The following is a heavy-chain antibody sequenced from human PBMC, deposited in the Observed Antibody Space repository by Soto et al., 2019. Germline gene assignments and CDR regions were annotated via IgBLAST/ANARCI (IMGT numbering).Heavy chain of an antibody. CDR2: IYWDDDK. Sequence: QITLNESGPTVVRPTETLTLTCRFSGFSLTTSGVGVGWIRQSPGKAPEWLALIYWDDDKSYSASLKSRLTITKDTPKNQVVLTVSDLDPTHTATYYCAHRVLRTVFGLVTTTAIYFDFWGQGTPVAFSS. V-gene: IGHV2-5*02. CDR3: AHRVLRTVFGLVTTTAIYFDF. D-gene: IGHD3-3*01. CDR1: GFSLTTSGVG. J-gene: IGHJ4*02.